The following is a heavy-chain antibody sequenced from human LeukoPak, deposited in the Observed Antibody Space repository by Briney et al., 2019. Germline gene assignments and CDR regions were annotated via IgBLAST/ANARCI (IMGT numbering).Heavy chain of an antibody. CDR2: INHSGST. V-gene: IGHV4-34*01. CDR1: GGSFSGYY. CDR3: ARGGYKRGYSGYVNY. D-gene: IGHD5-12*01. J-gene: IGHJ4*02. Sequence: KPSETLSLTCAVYGGSFSGYYWSWIRQPPGKGLEWIGEINHSGSTNYNPSLKSRVTISVDTSKNQFSLKLSSVTAADTAVYYCARGGYKRGYSGYVNYWGQGTLVTVSS.